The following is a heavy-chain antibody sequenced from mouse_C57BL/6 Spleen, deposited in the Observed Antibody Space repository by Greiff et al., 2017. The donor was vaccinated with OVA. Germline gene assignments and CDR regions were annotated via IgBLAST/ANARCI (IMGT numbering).Heavy chain of an antibody. J-gene: IGHJ2*01. CDR1: GFTFSSYA. CDR3: TRVDYDWNFDY. Sequence: EVKLMESGEGLVKPGGSLKLSCAASGFTFSSYAMSWVRQTPEKRLEWVAYISSGGDYIYYADTVKGRFTISRDNARNTLYLQMSSLKSEDTAMYYCTRVDYDWNFDYWGQGTTLTVSS. D-gene: IGHD2-4*01. V-gene: IGHV5-9-1*02. CDR2: ISSGGDYI.